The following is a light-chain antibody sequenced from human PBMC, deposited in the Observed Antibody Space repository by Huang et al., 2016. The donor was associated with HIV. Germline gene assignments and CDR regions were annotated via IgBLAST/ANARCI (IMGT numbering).Light chain of an antibody. V-gene: IGKV3-15*01. CDR3: QQYNNWPLT. CDR2: VAS. J-gene: IGKJ1*01. Sequence: EIVMTQSPATLSVSPGERATLSCRASQSVSSKLAWYQQKPGQAPRLLVYVASTRATGIPARFSGRGFGTEFTLTISSLQSEDFAVYYCQQYNNWPLTFGQGTKVEIK. CDR1: QSVSSK.